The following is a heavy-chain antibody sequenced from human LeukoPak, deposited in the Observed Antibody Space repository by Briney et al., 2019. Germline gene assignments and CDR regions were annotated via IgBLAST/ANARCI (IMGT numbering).Heavy chain of an antibody. J-gene: IGHJ6*03. V-gene: IGHV4-34*01. D-gene: IGHD1-14*01. Sequence: SETLSLTCAVYGGSFSGYYWSWIRQPPGKGLEWIGSIYYSGSTYYNPSLKSRVTISVDTSKNQFSLKLSSVTAADTAIYYCAGVGRTSANQNYYYYYMDVWGKGTTVTVSS. CDR1: GGSFSGYY. CDR2: IYYSGST. CDR3: AGVGRTSANQNYYYYYMDV.